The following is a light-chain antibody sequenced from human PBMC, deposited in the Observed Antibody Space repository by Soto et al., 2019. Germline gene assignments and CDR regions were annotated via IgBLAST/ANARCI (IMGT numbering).Light chain of an antibody. CDR3: QQSYSGPLT. Sequence: DIQMTQSPSSLSASVGDRVTITCRASQGISNNLAWYQQKPGKVPKVLIYAASSLQSGVPSRFSGIGSGTDFTLSISSLQPEDFATYYCQQSYSGPLTFGGGTKVEIK. J-gene: IGKJ4*01. CDR2: AAS. V-gene: IGKV1-39*01. CDR1: QGISNN.